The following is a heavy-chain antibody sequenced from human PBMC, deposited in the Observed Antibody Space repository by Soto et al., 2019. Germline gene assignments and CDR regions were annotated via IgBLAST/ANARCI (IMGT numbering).Heavy chain of an antibody. J-gene: IGHJ5*02. CDR3: ARGEGSFDP. CDR2: IWYDGSNK. V-gene: IGHV3-33*08. Sequence: GGSLRLSCAASGFTVSSDYMTWVRQAPGKGLEWVAVIWYDGSNKYYADSVKGRFTISRDNSKNTLYLQMNSLRAEDTAVYYCARGEGSFDPWGQGTLVTVS. CDR1: GFTVSSDY.